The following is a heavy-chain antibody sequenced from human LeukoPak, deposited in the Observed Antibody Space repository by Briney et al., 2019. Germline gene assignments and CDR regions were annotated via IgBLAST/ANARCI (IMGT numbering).Heavy chain of an antibody. D-gene: IGHD5-18*01. J-gene: IGHJ4*02. CDR1: GFTFSSYW. CDR3: ARDLKDVSGYSYGLNY. V-gene: IGHV3-7*01. Sequence: PGGSLRLSCAASGFTFSSYWMSWVRQAPGKGLEWVANIKQDGSEKYYVDSVKGRFTISRDNAKNSLYLQMNSLRAEDTAVYYCARDLKDVSGYSYGLNYWGQGTLVTVSS. CDR2: IKQDGSEK.